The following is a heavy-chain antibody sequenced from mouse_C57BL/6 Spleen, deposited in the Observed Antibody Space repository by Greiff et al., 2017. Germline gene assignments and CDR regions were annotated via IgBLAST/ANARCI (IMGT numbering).Heavy chain of an antibody. V-gene: IGHV5-17*01. J-gene: IGHJ3*01. D-gene: IGHD1-1*01. CDR1: GFTFSDYG. Sequence: EVQLVESGGGLVKPGGSLKLSCAASGFTFSDYGMHWVRQAPEKGLEWVAYISSGSSTIYYADTVKGRFTISRDNAKNTLFLQMTSLRSEDTAMYYCARNYYGSLFAYWSQGTLVTVSA. CDR2: ISSGSSTI. CDR3: ARNYYGSLFAY.